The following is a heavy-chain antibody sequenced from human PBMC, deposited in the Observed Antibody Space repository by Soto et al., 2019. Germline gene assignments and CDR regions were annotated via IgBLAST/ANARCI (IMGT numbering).Heavy chain of an antibody. V-gene: IGHV3-33*01. J-gene: IGHJ6*02. CDR2: IWYDGSNK. CDR3: AREPGSSSEYYYYGMDV. Sequence: GGSLRLSCAASGFTFSSYGMHWVRQAPGKGLEWVAVIWYDGSNKYYADSVKGRFTISRDNSKNTLYLQMNSLRAEDTAVYYCAREPGSSSEYYYYGMDVWGQGTTVTVSS. CDR1: GFTFSSYG. D-gene: IGHD6-6*01.